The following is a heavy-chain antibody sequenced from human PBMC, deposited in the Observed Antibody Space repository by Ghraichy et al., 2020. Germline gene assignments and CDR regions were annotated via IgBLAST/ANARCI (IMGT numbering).Heavy chain of an antibody. J-gene: IGHJ6*02. V-gene: IGHV1-58*01. CDR2: IVVGSGNT. D-gene: IGHD2-2*01. Sequence: SVKVSCKAAGFTFTSSAVQWVRQARGQRLEWIGWIVVGSGNTNYAQKFQERVTITRDMSTSTAYMELSSLRSEDTAVYYCAADGLMGVPAADYYYYGMDVWGQGTTFTVSS. CDR1: GFTFTSSA. CDR3: AADGLMGVPAADYYYYGMDV.